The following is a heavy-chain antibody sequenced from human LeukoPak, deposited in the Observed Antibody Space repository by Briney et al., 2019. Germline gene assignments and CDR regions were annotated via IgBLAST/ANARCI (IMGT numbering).Heavy chain of an antibody. CDR1: GGSISSSSYY. D-gene: IGHD6-13*01. J-gene: IGHJ3*01. V-gene: IGHV4-39*01. CDR3: ARPPYSEGALDV. Sequence: PSETPSLTCTVSGGSISSSSYYWGWIRQPPGKGLEWIGSIYYSGGTYYNPSLKSRVTISVDTSKNQFSLKLSSVTAADTAVYYCARPPYSEGALDVWGQGTMVSVSS. CDR2: IYYSGGT.